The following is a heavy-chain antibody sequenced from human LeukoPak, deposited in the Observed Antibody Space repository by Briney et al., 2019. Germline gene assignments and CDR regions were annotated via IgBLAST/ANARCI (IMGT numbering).Heavy chain of an antibody. CDR2: IYTSGST. D-gene: IGHD6-13*01. CDR3: ARGDSSWYSNWFDP. J-gene: IGHJ5*02. V-gene: IGHV4-4*07. Sequence: PSETLSLTCTVSGGSISSYYWSWIRQPAGKGLEWIGRIYTSGSTNYNPSLKSRVTMSEDTSKNQFSLKLSSVTAADTAVYYCARGDSSWYSNWFDPWGQGTLVTVSS. CDR1: GGSISSYY.